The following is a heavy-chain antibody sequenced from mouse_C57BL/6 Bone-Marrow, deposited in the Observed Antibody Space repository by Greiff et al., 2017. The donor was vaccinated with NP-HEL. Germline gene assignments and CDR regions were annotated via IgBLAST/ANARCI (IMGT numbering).Heavy chain of an antibody. Sequence: QVQLQQSGAELVRPGASVKLSCKASGYTFTDYYINWVKQRPGQGLEWIARIYPGSGNTYYNEKFKGKGTLTAEKSSSTAYMQLSSLTSEDSAVYFCARRDYSNYPFYAMDYWGQGTSVTVSS. V-gene: IGHV1-76*01. J-gene: IGHJ4*01. D-gene: IGHD2-5*01. CDR2: IYPGSGNT. CDR1: GYTFTDYY. CDR3: ARRDYSNYPFYAMDY.